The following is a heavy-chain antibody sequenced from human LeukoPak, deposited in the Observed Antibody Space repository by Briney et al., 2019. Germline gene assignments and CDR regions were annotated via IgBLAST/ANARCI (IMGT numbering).Heavy chain of an antibody. CDR3: AKAGLTGTHFDY. V-gene: IGHV3-9*01. J-gene: IGHJ4*02. CDR2: ISWNSGSI. Sequence: GRSLRLSCAASGFTFDDYAMHWVRQAPGKGLEWVSGISWNSGSIGYADSVKGRFTISRDNAKNSLYLQMNSLRAEDTALYYCAKAGLTGTHFDYWSQGTLVTVSS. D-gene: IGHD1-20*01. CDR1: GFTFDDYA.